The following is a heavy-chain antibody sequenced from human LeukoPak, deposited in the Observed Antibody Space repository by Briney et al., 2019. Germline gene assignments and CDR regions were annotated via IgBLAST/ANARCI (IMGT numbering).Heavy chain of an antibody. J-gene: IGHJ4*02. CDR1: GGSFSGYY. Sequence: SETLSLTCAVYGGSFSGYYWSWIRQPPGKGLEWIGEINHSGSTNYNPSLKSRVTISVDTYKNQFSLKLSSVTAADTAVYYCARGARRWLQSRWGQGTLVTVSS. V-gene: IGHV4-34*01. CDR3: ARGARRWLQSR. D-gene: IGHD5-24*01. CDR2: INHSGST.